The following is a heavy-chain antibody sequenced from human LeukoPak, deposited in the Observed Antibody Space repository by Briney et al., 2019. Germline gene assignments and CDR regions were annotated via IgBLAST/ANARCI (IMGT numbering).Heavy chain of an antibody. Sequence: PSETLSLTCTVSGGSISSGAYYWGWIRQYPGKGLQWIGYIYYSGNTYYSPSLKSRLTISLDTSKNQFSLYLTSVTAADTAFYYCARSSSYGSAFDIWGQGTVVTVSS. J-gene: IGHJ3*02. CDR3: ARSSSYGSAFDI. CDR2: IYYSGNT. V-gene: IGHV4-31*03. D-gene: IGHD5-18*01. CDR1: GGSISSGAYY.